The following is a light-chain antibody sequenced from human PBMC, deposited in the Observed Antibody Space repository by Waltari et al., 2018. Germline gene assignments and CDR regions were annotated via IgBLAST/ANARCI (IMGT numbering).Light chain of an antibody. CDR3: QTGGHGTWV. CDR1: SGHSTNT. CDR2: VNSDGSH. Sequence: LVLTQSPSASASLGASVKLTCTLDSGHSTNTIAWHQQPPQKGPRYLMRVNSDGSHIKGDDIPDRFSGSSSSSGAERYLTISSVQSEDEADYYCQTGGHGTWVFGGGTKLTVL. J-gene: IGLJ3*02. V-gene: IGLV4-69*01.